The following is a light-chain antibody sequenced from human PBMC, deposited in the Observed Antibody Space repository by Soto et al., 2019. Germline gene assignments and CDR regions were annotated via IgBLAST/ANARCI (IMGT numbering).Light chain of an antibody. CDR3: QQYGSSPRT. CDR1: QSISDT. Sequence: VMTHSPATLSGCPGGIDTLSCRASQSISDTLAWYQQTPGQTPRLLIYAASSRATGIPDRFSGSGSGTDFSLTISRLEAEDFAVYYCQQYGSSPRTFGQGTKVDIK. J-gene: IGKJ1*01. V-gene: IGKV3-20*01. CDR2: AAS.